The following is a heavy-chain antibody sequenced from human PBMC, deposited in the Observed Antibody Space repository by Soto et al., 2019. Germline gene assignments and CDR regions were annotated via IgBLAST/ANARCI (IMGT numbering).Heavy chain of an antibody. CDR2: MNPNSGNT. V-gene: IGHV1-8*01. CDR1: GYTFTSYV. Sequence: GASVKVSCKASGYTFTSYVINWVRQATGQGLEWMGWMNPNSGNTGYAQKFQGRVTMTRNTSISTAYMELSSLRSEDTAVYYCARGWGYYYGSGSANAFDIWGQGTMVTVSS. D-gene: IGHD3-10*01. J-gene: IGHJ3*02. CDR3: ARGWGYYYGSGSANAFDI.